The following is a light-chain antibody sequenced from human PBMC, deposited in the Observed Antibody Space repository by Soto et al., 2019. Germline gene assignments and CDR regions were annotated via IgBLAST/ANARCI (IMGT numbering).Light chain of an antibody. CDR1: SSDVGGYNF. J-gene: IGLJ2*01. V-gene: IGLV2-8*01. CDR3: SSYAGSNIVV. Sequence: QSVLTQPPSASGSPGQSVTISCTGTSSDVGGYNFVSWYQQHPGKAPKLMIYEVSERPSGVPDRCAGSKSGNTASLTVSGLQAEDEADYYCSSYAGSNIVVFGGGTQLTVL. CDR2: EVS.